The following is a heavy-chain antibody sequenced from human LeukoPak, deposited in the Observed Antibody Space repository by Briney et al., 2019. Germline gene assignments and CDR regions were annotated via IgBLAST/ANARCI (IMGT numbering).Heavy chain of an antibody. D-gene: IGHD3-22*01. V-gene: IGHV3-23*01. CDR1: GFTFSSYA. CDR3: AKYYYDSSGYYPYYFDY. J-gene: IGHJ4*02. Sequence: GGSLRLSCAASGFTFSSYAMSWVRQAPGKGLEWVSAISGSGGSTYYADSVKGRFTISRDNSKNTLYLQMNSLGAEDTAVYYCAKYYYDSSGYYPYYFDYWGQGTLVTVSS. CDR2: ISGSGGST.